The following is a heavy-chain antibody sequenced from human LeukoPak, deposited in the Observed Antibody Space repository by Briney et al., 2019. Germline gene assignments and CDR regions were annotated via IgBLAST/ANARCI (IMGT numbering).Heavy chain of an antibody. V-gene: IGHV3-33*01. CDR2: IWYDGSNK. CDR1: GFTFSSYG. J-gene: IGHJ5*02. Sequence: PGRSLRLSCAASGFTFSSYGMHWVRQAPGKGLEWVAVIWYDGSNKYYADSVKGRFTISRDNSKDTLYLQMNSLRAEDTAIYYCARNVDSSTINWFDPWGQGTLVTVSS. D-gene: IGHD2-2*01. CDR3: ARNVDSSTINWFDP.